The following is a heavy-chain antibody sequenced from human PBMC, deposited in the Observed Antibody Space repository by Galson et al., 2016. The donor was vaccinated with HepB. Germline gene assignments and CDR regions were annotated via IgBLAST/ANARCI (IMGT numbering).Heavy chain of an antibody. Sequence: SLRLSCAASGFTFSTYSMNWVRQAPGKGLEWVAVISYDGSHKYYAASVKGRFTISRDNSKNTLSLQMNSLRAEDTAVYYCANLIGDSGSYRDNWGQGSLVTVSS. D-gene: IGHD3-16*02. J-gene: IGHJ4*02. CDR2: ISYDGSHK. V-gene: IGHV3-30*18. CDR1: GFTFSTYS. CDR3: ANLIGDSGSYRDN.